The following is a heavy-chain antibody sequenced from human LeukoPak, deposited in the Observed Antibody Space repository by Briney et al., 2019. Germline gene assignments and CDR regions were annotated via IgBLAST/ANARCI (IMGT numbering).Heavy chain of an antibody. Sequence: GGSLRLSCAASGFTFSTYAMSWVRQAPGKGLEWVANIKQDGSEKYYVDSVKGRFTISRDNAKNSLYLQMNSLRAEDTAVYYCARDSRKPLRYFDWSPFFGYWGQGTLVTVSS. CDR2: IKQDGSEK. V-gene: IGHV3-7*01. CDR1: GFTFSTYA. J-gene: IGHJ4*02. D-gene: IGHD3-9*01. CDR3: ARDSRKPLRYFDWSPFFGY.